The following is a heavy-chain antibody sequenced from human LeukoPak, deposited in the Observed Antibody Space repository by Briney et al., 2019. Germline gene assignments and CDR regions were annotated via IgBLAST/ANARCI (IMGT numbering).Heavy chain of an antibody. V-gene: IGHV3-23*01. CDR3: AKELNYYDSSGYFDY. CDR2: ISGSGDST. Sequence: PGGSLRLSCAASGFTFSSYAMSWVRQAPAKGLEWVSAISGSGDSTYYADSVKGRFTISRDDSKNTLSLQMNSLRAEDTAVYYCAKELNYYDSSGYFDYWGQGTLVTVSS. CDR1: GFTFSSYA. J-gene: IGHJ4*02. D-gene: IGHD3-22*01.